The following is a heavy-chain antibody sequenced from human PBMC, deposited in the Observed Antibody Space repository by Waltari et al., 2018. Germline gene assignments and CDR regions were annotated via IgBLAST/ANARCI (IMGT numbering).Heavy chain of an antibody. CDR3: ARDRRVTTGWFDP. CDR1: GGTFSSYT. J-gene: IGHJ5*02. Sequence: QVQLVQSGAEVKKPGSSVKVSCKASGGTFSSYTISWVRQAPGQGLEWMGRIIPILGIANYAQKFQGRVTITADKSTSTAYMELSSLRSEDTAVYYCARDRRVTTGWFDPWGQGTLVTVSS. D-gene: IGHD4-17*01. CDR2: IIPILGIA. V-gene: IGHV1-69*08.